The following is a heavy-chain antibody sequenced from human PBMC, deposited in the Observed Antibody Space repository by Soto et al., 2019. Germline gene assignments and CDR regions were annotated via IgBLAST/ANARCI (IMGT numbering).Heavy chain of an antibody. V-gene: IGHV1-69*08. CDR3: ARDDGQVDP. J-gene: IGHJ5*02. CDR2: IIPILGIA. CDR1: GGTFSSYT. Sequence: QVQLVQSGAEVKKPGSSVKVSCKASGGTFSSYTISWVRQAPGQGLEWMGRIIPILGIANYAQKVQGRVTITADKATSTAYMELSSLRSEDTAVYYCARDDGQVDPWGQGTLVTVSS.